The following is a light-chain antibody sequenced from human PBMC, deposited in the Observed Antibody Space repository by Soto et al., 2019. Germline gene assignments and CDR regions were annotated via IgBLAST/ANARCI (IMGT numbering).Light chain of an antibody. CDR1: SSDVGGYNF. Sequence: QSALTQPRSVSGSPGQSVTLSCTGTSSDVGGYNFVSWYQHHPGKAPKLMIYNVIQRPSGVPDRFSASKSGNTASLTISGLQAEDEADYYCCSYAGSYTYVVGTGTKLTVL. CDR3: CSYAGSYTYV. V-gene: IGLV2-11*01. J-gene: IGLJ1*01. CDR2: NVI.